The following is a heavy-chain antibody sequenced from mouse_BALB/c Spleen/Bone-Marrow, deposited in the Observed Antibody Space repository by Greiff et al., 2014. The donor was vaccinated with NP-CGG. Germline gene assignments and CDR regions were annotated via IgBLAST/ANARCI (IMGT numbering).Heavy chain of an antibody. Sequence: VQLQQSGAELVRPGASVKLSCKASGYTFTNYWKNWVKQRPGQGLEWIGNIYPSDSYTNYNQMFKDKATLTVDKSSRTAYMQLSIPTSEDSAVYYCTRGYYRYDVGYWYFDVWGAGTTVTVSS. J-gene: IGHJ1*01. CDR2: IYPSDSYT. CDR1: GYTFTNYW. D-gene: IGHD2-14*01. V-gene: IGHV1-69*02. CDR3: TRGYYRYDVGYWYFDV.